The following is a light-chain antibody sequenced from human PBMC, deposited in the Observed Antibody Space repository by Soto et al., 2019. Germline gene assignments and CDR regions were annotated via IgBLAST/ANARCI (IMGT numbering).Light chain of an antibody. J-gene: IGLJ3*02. V-gene: IGLV4-60*02. CDR2: LEGSGSY. Sequence: QLVLTQSSSASASLGSSVKLTCTLSSGHSSYISAWLQQQPGKAPRYLMKLEGSGSYNKGSGVPDRFSGSSSGADRYLTISNLQFEDEDDYYCENWDSNTHTVFGGGTKLTVL. CDR3: ENWDSNTHTV. CDR1: SGHSSYI.